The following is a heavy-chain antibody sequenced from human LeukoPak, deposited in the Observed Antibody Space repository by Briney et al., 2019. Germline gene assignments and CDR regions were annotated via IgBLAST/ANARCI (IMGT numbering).Heavy chain of an antibody. Sequence: GGSLRLSCAASGFTFRNYAIHWVRQAPGKGLEWVAVISSDGTNKNYADSVKGRFTISRDKAKNTVYLQVNSLRSEDTAVYYCARGYDSSAYYPFNYWGQGTLVTVSS. J-gene: IGHJ4*02. D-gene: IGHD3-22*01. CDR1: GFTFRNYA. V-gene: IGHV3-30-3*01. CDR3: ARGYDSSAYYPFNY. CDR2: ISSDGTNK.